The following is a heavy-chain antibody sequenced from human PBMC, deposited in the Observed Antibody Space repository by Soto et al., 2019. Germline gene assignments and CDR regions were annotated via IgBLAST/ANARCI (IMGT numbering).Heavy chain of an antibody. Sequence: QVTLKESGPVLVKPTETLTLTCTVSGFSLSNARMGVSWIRQPPGKALEWLAHIFSNDEKSYSTSLKSRLTLSKHATKSHVVLTMTNMGPVDTATYYCARLVRGSSWYWFDPWGQGTLVTVSS. V-gene: IGHV2-26*01. J-gene: IGHJ5*02. CDR1: GFSLSNARMG. CDR3: ARLVRGSSWYWFDP. D-gene: IGHD6-13*01. CDR2: IFSNDEK.